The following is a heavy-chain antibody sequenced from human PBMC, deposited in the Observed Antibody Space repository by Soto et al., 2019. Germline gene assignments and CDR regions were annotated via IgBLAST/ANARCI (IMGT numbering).Heavy chain of an antibody. D-gene: IGHD3-22*01. V-gene: IGHV4-59*01. Sequence: SETLSLTCSVSGGSISSYYWSWIRQSPGKGLEWIGYIYSSGSTNYNPSLKSRVTISVDTSKNQFSLKLSSVTAADTAVYYCARDLPPSYDSSGYSVFDIWGQGTMVTVSS. CDR3: ARDLPPSYDSSGYSVFDI. CDR2: IYSSGST. CDR1: GGSISSYY. J-gene: IGHJ3*02.